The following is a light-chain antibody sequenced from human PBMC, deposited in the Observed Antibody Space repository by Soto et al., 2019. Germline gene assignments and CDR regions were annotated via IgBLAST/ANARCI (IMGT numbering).Light chain of an antibody. CDR2: LNSDGSH. J-gene: IGLJ2*01. CDR3: QTWGTGIVV. CDR1: SGHSSYA. V-gene: IGLV4-69*01. Sequence: QLVLTQSPSASASLGASVKLTCTLSSGHSSYAIAWHQQQPEKGPRYLMKLNSDGSHSQGDGIPDRFSGSSSGAERYLTISSLQSEDEADYYCQTWGTGIVVFGGVTKLTVL.